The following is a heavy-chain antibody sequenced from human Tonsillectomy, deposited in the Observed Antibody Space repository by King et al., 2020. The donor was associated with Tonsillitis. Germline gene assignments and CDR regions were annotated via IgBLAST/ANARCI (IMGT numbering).Heavy chain of an antibody. J-gene: IGHJ4*02. V-gene: IGHV3-9*01. CDR1: GFDFDDYG. D-gene: IGHD3-10*01. CDR3: AAGITLVRGIDF. Sequence: VQLVESGGGLVQFGRSLRLSCAASGFDFDDYGMHWVRLAPGKGLECVSSISWNSESVGYADSVKGRFTISRDNAKNSLYLQMNSLRAEDTALYYCAAGITLVRGIDFWGQGTLVTVSS. CDR2: ISWNSESV.